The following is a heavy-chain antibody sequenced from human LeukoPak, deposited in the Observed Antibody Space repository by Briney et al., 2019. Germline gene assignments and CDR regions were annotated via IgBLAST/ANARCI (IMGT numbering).Heavy chain of an antibody. V-gene: IGHV3-7*01. CDR2: IKQDGSDK. D-gene: IGHD2-15*01. CDR3: ARGQWVAY. Sequence: PGGSLTLSCAAAGFTFSNHWMSWVRQTPGKGLEWVANIKQDGSDKYYVDSVKGRFTISRDNAKNSLYLQMNNLRAEDTAVYYCARGQWVAYWDQGTLVTVSS. J-gene: IGHJ4*02. CDR1: GFTFSNHW.